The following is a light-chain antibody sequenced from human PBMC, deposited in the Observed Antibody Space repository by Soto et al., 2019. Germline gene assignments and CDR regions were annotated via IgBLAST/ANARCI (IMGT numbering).Light chain of an antibody. CDR3: QQRRNWPVLT. CDR1: QSVSSY. J-gene: IGKJ4*01. CDR2: DAS. Sequence: EIVLTQSPATLSLSPGERATLSCRASQSVSSYLAWYQQNPGQAPRLLIYDASNRATCNPARLSGSGSGTNFTLTISSLEHEYFAVYYCQQRRNWPVLTFGGGTKVEIK. V-gene: IGKV3-11*01.